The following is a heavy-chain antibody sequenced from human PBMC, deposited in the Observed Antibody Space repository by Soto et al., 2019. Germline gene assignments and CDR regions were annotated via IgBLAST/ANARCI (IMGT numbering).Heavy chain of an antibody. D-gene: IGHD2-21*02. Sequence: GGSLRLSCAASGFTFSSYGMHWVRQAPGKGLEWVAVISYDGSNKYYADSVKGRFTISRDNSKNTLYLQMNSLRAEDTAVYYCARDLPLYCRGDCNFDFWGQGTLVTVSS. CDR3: ARDLPLYCRGDCNFDF. J-gene: IGHJ4*02. CDR2: ISYDGSNK. CDR1: GFTFSSYG. V-gene: IGHV3-30*03.